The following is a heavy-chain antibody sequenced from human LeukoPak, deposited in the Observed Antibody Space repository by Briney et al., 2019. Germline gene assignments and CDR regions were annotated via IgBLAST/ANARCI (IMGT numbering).Heavy chain of an antibody. D-gene: IGHD4-17*01. CDR1: GDTFSSYA. V-gene: IGHV1-69*13. J-gene: IGHJ5*02. CDR2: IIPIFGTA. CDR3: ARAKVIYGDRFPGWFDP. Sequence: SVKVSCKASGDTFSSYAISWVRQAPGQGLEWMGGIIPIFGTANYAQKFQGRVTITADESTSTAYMELSSLRSEDTAVYYCARAKVIYGDRFPGWFDPWDQGTLVTVSS.